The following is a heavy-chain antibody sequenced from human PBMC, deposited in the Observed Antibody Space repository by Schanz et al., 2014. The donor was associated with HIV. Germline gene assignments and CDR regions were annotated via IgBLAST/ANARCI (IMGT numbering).Heavy chain of an antibody. CDR3: ARLRGFLWFGDHPYSFDY. CDR1: AFNFDSYG. D-gene: IGHD3-10*01. J-gene: IGHJ4*02. V-gene: IGHV3-30*03. CDR2: KSNDGTKK. Sequence: QVQLVESGGGVVQPGRSLRLSCAASAFNFDSYGMHWVRQAPGKGLEWVAVKSNDGTKKHYADSVKGRFTISRDNSKNSLYLVIKSLRAEDAAVYYCARLRGFLWFGDHPYSFDYWGQGTLVTVSS.